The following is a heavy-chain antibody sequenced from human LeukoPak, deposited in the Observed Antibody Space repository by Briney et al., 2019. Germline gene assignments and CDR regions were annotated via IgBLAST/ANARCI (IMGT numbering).Heavy chain of an antibody. CDR3: ARVTAARRPLWFDP. Sequence: SSETLSLTCTVSGGSISSYYWSWIRQPPGKGLEWIGYIYYSGSTNHNPSLKSRVTISVDTSKNQFSLKLSSVTAADTAVYYCARVTAARRPLWFDPWGQGTLVTVSS. D-gene: IGHD6-6*01. J-gene: IGHJ5*02. CDR2: IYYSGST. V-gene: IGHV4-59*01. CDR1: GGSISSYY.